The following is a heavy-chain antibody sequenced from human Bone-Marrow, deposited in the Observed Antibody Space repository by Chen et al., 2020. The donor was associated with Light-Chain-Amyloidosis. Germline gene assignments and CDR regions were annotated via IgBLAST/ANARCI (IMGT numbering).Heavy chain of an antibody. V-gene: IGHV4-39*07. Sequence: QLQLQESGPGLVKPSETLSLTCTVSGGSISSSSYSWGWIRQPPGKGLEWIGSIYYSGSTYYNPSLKSRVTISVDTSKNQFSLKLSSVTAADTAVYYCARDPYDYVWGSYRPNNNWFDPWGQGTLVTVSS. D-gene: IGHD3-16*02. CDR2: IYYSGST. J-gene: IGHJ5*02. CDR1: GGSISSSSYS. CDR3: ARDPYDYVWGSYRPNNNWFDP.